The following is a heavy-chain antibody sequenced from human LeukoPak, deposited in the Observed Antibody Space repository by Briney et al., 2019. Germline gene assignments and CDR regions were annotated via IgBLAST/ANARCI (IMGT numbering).Heavy chain of an antibody. Sequence: PGGSLRLFCAASGFTFSSYAMHWVRQAPGKGLEWVAVISYDGSNKYYADSVKGRFTISRDNSKNTLYLQMNSLRAEDTAVYYCARDMRLGYCSSTSCYAGGGFDYWGQGTLVTVSS. CDR2: ISYDGSNK. CDR1: GFTFSSYA. V-gene: IGHV3-30*04. D-gene: IGHD2-2*01. J-gene: IGHJ4*02. CDR3: ARDMRLGYCSSTSCYAGGGFDY.